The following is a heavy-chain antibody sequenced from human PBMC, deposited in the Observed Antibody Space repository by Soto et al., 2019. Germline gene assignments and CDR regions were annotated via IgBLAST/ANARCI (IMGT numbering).Heavy chain of an antibody. Sequence: GASVKVSCKASGYTFTSYGISWVRQAPGQGLEWMGWISAYNGNTNYAQKLQGRVTMTTDTSTSTAYMELRSLRSDDTAVYYCARGWDIVLVPAATDYYYYYGMDVWGQGTTVTVSS. CDR3: ARGWDIVLVPAATDYYYYYGMDV. D-gene: IGHD2-2*01. V-gene: IGHV1-18*01. CDR1: GYTFTSYG. CDR2: ISAYNGNT. J-gene: IGHJ6*02.